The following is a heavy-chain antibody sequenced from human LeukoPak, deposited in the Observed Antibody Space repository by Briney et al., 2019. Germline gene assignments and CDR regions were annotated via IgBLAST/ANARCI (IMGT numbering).Heavy chain of an antibody. V-gene: IGHV3-23*01. CDR2: ISGSGGST. J-gene: IGHJ5*02. Sequence: GGSLRLSCAASGFTFSSYAMSWVRQTPGKGLEWVSAISGSGGSTYYADSVKGRFTISRDNSKNTLYLQMDSLRAEDTAVHYCAKLGDVRFSSSWGQGTLVTVSS. D-gene: IGHD3-3*01. CDR3: AKLGDVRFSSS. CDR1: GFTFSSYA.